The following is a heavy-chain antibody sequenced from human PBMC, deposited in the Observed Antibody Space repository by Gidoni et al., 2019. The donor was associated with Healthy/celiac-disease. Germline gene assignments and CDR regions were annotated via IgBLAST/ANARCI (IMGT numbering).Heavy chain of an antibody. D-gene: IGHD1-26*01. CDR1: GYTFTSYY. Sequence: QAQLVQSGAEVKKPGASVKVSCKASGYTFTSYYMHWVRQAPGQGLGWMGIINPSGGNTSYAEKFQGRVTRTRDTSTSTVYMELSSLRSEDTAVYYCAREGVGPRGGLFYWGQGTLVTVSS. CDR3: AREGVGPRGGLFY. V-gene: IGHV1-46*01. CDR2: INPSGGNT. J-gene: IGHJ4*02.